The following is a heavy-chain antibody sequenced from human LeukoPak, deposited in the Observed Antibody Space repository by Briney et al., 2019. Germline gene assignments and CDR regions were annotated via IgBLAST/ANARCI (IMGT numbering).Heavy chain of an antibody. CDR3: AKDRQIYGDQGPPDY. D-gene: IGHD4-17*01. CDR1: GFTFSSYG. V-gene: IGHV3-30*18. J-gene: IGHJ4*02. Sequence: PGGSLRLSCAASGFTFSSYGMHWVRQAPGKGLEWVAVISYDGSNKYYADSVKDRFTISRDNSKNTLYLQMNSLRAEDTAVYYCAKDRQIYGDQGPPDYWGQGTLVTVSS. CDR2: ISYDGSNK.